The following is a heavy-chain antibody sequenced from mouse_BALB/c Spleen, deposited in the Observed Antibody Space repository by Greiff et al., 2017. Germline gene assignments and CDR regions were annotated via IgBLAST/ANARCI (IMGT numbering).Heavy chain of an antibody. Sequence: QVQLQQSGPGLVQPSQSLSITCTVSGFSLTSYGVHWVRQSPGKGLEWLGVIWSGGSTDYNAAFISRLSISKDNSKSQVFFKMNSLQANDTAIYYCARNSPAYWGQGTLVTVSA. CDR2: IWSGGST. V-gene: IGHV2-2*02. CDR3: ARNSPAY. J-gene: IGHJ3*01. CDR1: GFSLTSYG.